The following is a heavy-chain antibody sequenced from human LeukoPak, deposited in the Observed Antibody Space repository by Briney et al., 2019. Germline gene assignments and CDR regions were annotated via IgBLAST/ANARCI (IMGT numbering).Heavy chain of an antibody. Sequence: KSSETLSLNCTVSGGSINSDYWSWVRQPPGKGLEWIGYIYYSGSTNYNPSLKSRVAISVDTSKNQFSLKLSSVTAADTAVYYCARAVSGPTPFTFDYWGQGTLVTVSS. V-gene: IGHV4-59*01. CDR3: ARAVSGPTPFTFDY. D-gene: IGHD5-12*01. CDR1: GGSINSDY. J-gene: IGHJ4*02. CDR2: IYYSGST.